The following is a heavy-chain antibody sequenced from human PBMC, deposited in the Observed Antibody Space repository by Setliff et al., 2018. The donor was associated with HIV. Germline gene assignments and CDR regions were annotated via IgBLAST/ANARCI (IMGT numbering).Heavy chain of an antibody. D-gene: IGHD2-15*01. J-gene: IGHJ6*03. V-gene: IGHV4-4*07. CDR1: GGSISSYY. Sequence: PSETLSLTCSVSGGSISSYYWSWIRQPAGEGLEWIGHIFTSGSTNYNPSLKSRVSISLDTSKSQFSLKLTSVTAADTAVYYCARHSAVNITPDGLGYYSIDVWGKGTSVTVSS. CDR2: IFTSGST. CDR3: ARHSAVNITPDGLGYYSIDV.